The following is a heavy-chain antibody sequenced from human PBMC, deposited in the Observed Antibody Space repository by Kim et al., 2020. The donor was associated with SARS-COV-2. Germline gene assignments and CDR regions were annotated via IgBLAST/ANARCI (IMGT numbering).Heavy chain of an antibody. D-gene: IGHD1-26*01. CDR2: ISAYNGNT. Sequence: ASVKVSCKASGYTFTSYGISWVRQAPGQGLEWMGWISAYNGNTNYAQKLQGRVTMTTDTSTSTAYMELRSLRSDDTAAYYCARRPIVGATGYFDLWGRGTLVTVSS. J-gene: IGHJ2*01. V-gene: IGHV1-18*04. CDR3: ARRPIVGATGYFDL. CDR1: GYTFTSYG.